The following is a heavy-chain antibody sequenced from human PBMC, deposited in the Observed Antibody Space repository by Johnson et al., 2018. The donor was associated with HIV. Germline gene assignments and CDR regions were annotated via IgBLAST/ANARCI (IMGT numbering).Heavy chain of an antibody. CDR3: ASRYTVDAFDI. J-gene: IGHJ3*02. CDR1: GFTFSSYA. D-gene: IGHD1-1*01. V-gene: IGHV3-30*04. Sequence: QVQLVESGGGVVQPGRSLRLSCAASGFTFSSYAMHWVRQAPGKGLEWVAVISYDGSNKYYADSVKGRFTISRDNSKNTLYLQMNSLRAEDTAVYYSASRYTVDAFDIWGQGTMVTVSS. CDR2: ISYDGSNK.